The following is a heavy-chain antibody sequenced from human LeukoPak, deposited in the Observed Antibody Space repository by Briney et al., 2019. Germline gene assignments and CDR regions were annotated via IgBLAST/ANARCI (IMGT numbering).Heavy chain of an antibody. V-gene: IGHV1-69*13. D-gene: IGHD2-15*01. CDR3: ARDEVGVNWFDP. Sequence: APVKVSCKASGGTFSSYAISWVRQAPGPGLEWMGGIIPIFGTANYAQKFQGRVTITADESTNTAYMELRSLRSDDTAVYYCARDEVGVNWFDPWGQGTLVTVSS. J-gene: IGHJ5*02. CDR2: IIPIFGTA. CDR1: GGTFSSYA.